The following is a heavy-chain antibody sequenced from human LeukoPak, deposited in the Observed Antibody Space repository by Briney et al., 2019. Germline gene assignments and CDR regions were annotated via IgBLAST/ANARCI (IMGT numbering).Heavy chain of an antibody. V-gene: IGHV3-7*01. CDR3: ARVGAWDLQRVFDY. J-gene: IGHJ4*02. Sequence: PGGSLRLSCAASGFRFGDYWMTWARHVPGKGLEWVANINQDGAEKHYAESVEGRFIISRDNAKNSLYLEMDSLKVEDTAVYYCARVGAWDLQRVFDYWGQGTLVTVS. CDR1: GFRFGDYW. D-gene: IGHD1-26*01. CDR2: INQDGAEK.